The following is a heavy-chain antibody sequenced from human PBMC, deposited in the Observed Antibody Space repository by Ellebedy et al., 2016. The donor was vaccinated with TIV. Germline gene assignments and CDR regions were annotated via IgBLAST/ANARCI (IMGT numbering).Heavy chain of an antibody. CDR3: ARVRTTVYFSYYMDV. CDR1: GFTFDDYA. Sequence: SLKISCAASGFTFDDYAMHWVRQAPGKGLEWVSGINWNSTGVVYADSVKGRFTISRDNAKNSLYLQMNSLRAEDTALYHCARVRTTVYFSYYMDVWGQGTTVTVSS. V-gene: IGHV3-9*01. D-gene: IGHD4-11*01. J-gene: IGHJ6*03. CDR2: INWNSTGV.